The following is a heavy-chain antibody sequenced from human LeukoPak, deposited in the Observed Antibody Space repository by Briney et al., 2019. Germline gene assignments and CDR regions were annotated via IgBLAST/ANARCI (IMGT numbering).Heavy chain of an antibody. J-gene: IGHJ4*02. CDR1: GGSISTYY. V-gene: IGHV4-39*01. CDR3: ARHKSPLPLH. Sequence: SETLSLTCTVSGGSISTYYWGWIRQPPEKGLEWIGSIYYSGSTNYNPSLKSRVTISVDTSKNQFSLNLTSVTAADTAVYYCARHKSPLPLHWGQGTLVTVSS. D-gene: IGHD3-10*01. CDR2: IYYSGST.